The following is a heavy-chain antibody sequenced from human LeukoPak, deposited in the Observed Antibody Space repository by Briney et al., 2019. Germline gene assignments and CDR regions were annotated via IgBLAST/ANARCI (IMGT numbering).Heavy chain of an antibody. CDR2: INRDGSST. Sequence: GGSLRLSCAASGFTFSSYWMHWVGQAPGKGLVRVSRINRDGSSTSYADSVKGRFTISRDNAKNTLYLQMNSLRAEDTAVYYCARDASASYCSGGSCYYYYGMDVWGQGTTVTVSS. CDR1: GFTFSSYW. CDR3: ARDASASYCSGGSCYYYYGMDV. V-gene: IGHV3-74*01. D-gene: IGHD2-15*01. J-gene: IGHJ6*02.